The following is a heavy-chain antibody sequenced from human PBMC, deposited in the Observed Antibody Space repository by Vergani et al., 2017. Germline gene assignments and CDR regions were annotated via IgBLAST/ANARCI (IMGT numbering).Heavy chain of an antibody. CDR1: GYTFTGYY. D-gene: IGHD3-10*01. CDR2: INPNSGGT. J-gene: IGHJ6*02. Sequence: QVQLVQSGAEVKKPGASVKVSCKASGYTFTGYYMHWVRQAPGQGLEWMGGINPNSGGTNYAQKFQGRVTMTRYTSISTAYMELSRLRSDDTAVYYCARGFTMVRGVLKPTWVGRNYGMDVWGQGTTVTVSS. CDR3: ARGFTMVRGVLKPTWVGRNYGMDV. V-gene: IGHV1-2*02.